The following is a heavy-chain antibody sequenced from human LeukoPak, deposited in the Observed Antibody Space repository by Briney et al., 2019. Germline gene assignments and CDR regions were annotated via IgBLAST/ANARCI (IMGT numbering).Heavy chain of an antibody. J-gene: IGHJ4*02. Sequence: GGSLRLSCAASESIVSGNYMTWVRQAPGKGLEWVSTSTGSGESTYYADSVKGRFTISRDNSKNTLFLQMNSLRAEDTAVYYCAKDYFLVDSWGQGTLVTVSS. D-gene: IGHD3-3*01. CDR3: AKDYFLVDS. V-gene: IGHV3-23*01. CDR2: STGSGEST. CDR1: ESIVSGNY.